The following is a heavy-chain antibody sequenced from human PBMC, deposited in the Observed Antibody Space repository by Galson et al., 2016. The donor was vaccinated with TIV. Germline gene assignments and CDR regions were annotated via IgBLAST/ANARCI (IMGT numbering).Heavy chain of an antibody. CDR1: GFIVGDYW. CDR3: ARVSSWYYVDF. V-gene: IGHV3-7*01. CDR2: IKEDGSEK. Sequence: SLRLACAASGFIVGDYWMSWVRQAPGKGLEWVANIKEDGSEKYYVDSVTCRFTVSRDNAKESLFLQMDSLRVEDTAVYYCARVSSWYYVDFWGQGTLITVSS. D-gene: IGHD6-13*01. J-gene: IGHJ4*02.